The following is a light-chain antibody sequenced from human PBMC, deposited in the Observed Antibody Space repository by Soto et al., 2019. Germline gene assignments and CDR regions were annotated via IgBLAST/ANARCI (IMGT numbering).Light chain of an antibody. V-gene: IGKV3-15*01. CDR2: GAS. J-gene: IGKJ5*01. CDR3: QQFHNYPPIT. CDR1: QTVNSN. Sequence: EIVMTQSPATLSVSPGQRATLSCRASQTVNSNLAWYQEKPGQAPRLLIYGASTRATGIPARFSGSGSGTDFTLTISSLQPEDFATYYCQQFHNYPPITFGQGTRLEIK.